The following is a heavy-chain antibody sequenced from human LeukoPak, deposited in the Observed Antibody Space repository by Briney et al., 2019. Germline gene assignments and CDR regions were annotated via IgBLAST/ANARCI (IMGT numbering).Heavy chain of an antibody. CDR3: ATGNYYDSSGYYAYYYYYYMDV. CDR1: GGSISSSNW. Sequence: PSGTLSLTCAVSGGSISSSNWWSWVRQPPGKGLEWIGEIYHSGSTNYNPSLKSRVTISVDTSKNQFSLKLSSVTAADTAVYYCATGNYYDSSGYYAYYYYYYMDVWGKGTTVTVSS. J-gene: IGHJ6*03. CDR2: IYHSGST. V-gene: IGHV4-4*02. D-gene: IGHD3-22*01.